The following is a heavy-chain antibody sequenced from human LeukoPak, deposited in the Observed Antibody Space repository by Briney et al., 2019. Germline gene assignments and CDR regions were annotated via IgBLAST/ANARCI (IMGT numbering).Heavy chain of an antibody. V-gene: IGHV3-13*01. CDR2: IATAGDT. CDR1: GFTFSYYD. J-gene: IGHJ4*02. D-gene: IGHD1-26*01. Sequence: GGSLRLSCAASGFTFSYYDMHWVRQGTGKGLEWVSGIATAGDTSYPDSVKGRFTISRDNSKNTLYLQMNSLRAEDTAVYYCAQSGSYLFDYWGQGTLVTVSS. CDR3: AQSGSYLFDY.